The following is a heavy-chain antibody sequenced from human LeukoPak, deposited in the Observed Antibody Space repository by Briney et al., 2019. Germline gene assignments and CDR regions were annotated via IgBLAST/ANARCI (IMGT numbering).Heavy chain of an antibody. Sequence: PSETLSLTCTVSGGSISSHYWRWIRQPPGKGLERSGYIYYSGRTNYNPYLKSRVTISVEKSKKQFHRKWRCVTSEDTARYYSATTNYNPSLKCRVTISLDTSKHQFSLMLTSVTAADTAVYYCARSITILRGVPQPFDYWGQGTLVTVSS. V-gene: IGHV4-59*11. J-gene: IGHJ4*02. CDR1: GGSISSHY. CDR2: IYYSGRT. CDR3: ATTNYNPSLKCRVTISLDTSKHQFSLMLTSVTAADTAVYYCARSITILRGVPQPFDY. D-gene: IGHD3-16*01.